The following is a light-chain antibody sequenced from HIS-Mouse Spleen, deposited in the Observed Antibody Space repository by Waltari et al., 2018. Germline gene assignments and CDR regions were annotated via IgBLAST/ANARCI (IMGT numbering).Light chain of an antibody. CDR3: QQRGNSLT. J-gene: IGKJ4*01. V-gene: IGKV3-11*01. CDR2: DAS. Sequence: EIVLTQSPATLSLSLGERATLSCRASQSVSSYLAWYQQKPGQAPRLLIYDASNRATGIPARFSGSGSGTDFTLTISSLEPEDFAVYYCQQRGNSLTFGGGTKVEIK. CDR1: QSVSSY.